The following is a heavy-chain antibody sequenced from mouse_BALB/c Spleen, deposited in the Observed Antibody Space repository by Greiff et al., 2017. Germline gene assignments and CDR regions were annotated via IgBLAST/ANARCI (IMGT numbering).Heavy chain of an antibody. CDR1: GYTFTSYW. J-gene: IGHJ2*01. V-gene: IGHV1-7*01. CDR3: ARYGYDY. CDR2: INPSTGYT. D-gene: IGHD2-2*01. Sequence: VQLVESGAELAKPGASVKMSCKASGYTFTSYWMHWVKQRPGQGLEWIGYINPSTGYTEYNQKFKDKATLTADKSSSTAYMQLSSLTSEDSAVYYCARYGYDYWGQGTTLTVSS.